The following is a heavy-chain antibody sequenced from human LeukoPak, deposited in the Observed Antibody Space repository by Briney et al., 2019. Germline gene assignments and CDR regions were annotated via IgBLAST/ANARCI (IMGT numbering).Heavy chain of an antibody. CDR3: ARELRFLEWLSYFDY. D-gene: IGHD3-3*01. V-gene: IGHV3-11*01. J-gene: IGHJ4*02. CDR1: GFTFSDYY. Sequence: GGSLRFSCVASGFTFSDYYRSWIRQAPGKGLEGVSYISSSGSTIYYADSVKGRFTITRDNAKNSLYLQMNSLRAEDTAVYYCARELRFLEWLSYFDYWGQGTLVTVSS. CDR2: ISSSGSTI.